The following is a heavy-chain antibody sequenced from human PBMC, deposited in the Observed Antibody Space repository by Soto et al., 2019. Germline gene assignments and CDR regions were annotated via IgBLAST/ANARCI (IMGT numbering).Heavy chain of an antibody. CDR3: ARRYGDCFDF. V-gene: IGHV4-39*07. Sequence: SETLSLTCTVSGGSISSSSYYWGWIRQPPGKGLEWIGSIYYSGYTYHNPSLKSRVTISVDTSKNQFSLKLSSVTAADTAVYYCARRYGDCFDFWGQGTLVTAPQ. CDR1: GGSISSSSYY. D-gene: IGHD4-17*01. J-gene: IGHJ4*02. CDR2: IYYSGYT.